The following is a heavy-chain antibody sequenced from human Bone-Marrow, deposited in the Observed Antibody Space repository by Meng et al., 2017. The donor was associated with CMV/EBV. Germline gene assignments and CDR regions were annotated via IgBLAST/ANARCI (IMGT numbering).Heavy chain of an antibody. CDR1: GGSFSGYY. CDR3: AKARFRIQLLDV. V-gene: IGHV4-34*01. Sequence: GSLRLSCAVYGGSFSGYYWSWIRQPPGKGLEWIGEINHSGSTNYNPSLKSRVTISVDTSKNQFSLKLSSVTAADTAVYYCAKARFRIQLLDVWGQGTTVTVSS. CDR2: INHSGST. D-gene: IGHD5-18*01. J-gene: IGHJ6*02.